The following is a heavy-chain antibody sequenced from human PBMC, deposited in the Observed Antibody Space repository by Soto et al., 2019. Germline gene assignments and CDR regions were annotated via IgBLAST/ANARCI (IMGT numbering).Heavy chain of an antibody. D-gene: IGHD5-12*01. Sequence: PGGSLRLSCAASGFTFNTYGMHWVRQDPGNWLERVTGIWHDASNRYYLGSVQGRFAISRDNAKNMLYLQMSSVRADDTAVYYCARESWSGYSGAKYYYYYYGMDVWGQGTTVTSP. V-gene: IGHV3-33*01. CDR1: GFTFNTYG. CDR3: ARESWSGYSGAKYYYYYYGMDV. CDR2: IWHDASNR. J-gene: IGHJ6*02.